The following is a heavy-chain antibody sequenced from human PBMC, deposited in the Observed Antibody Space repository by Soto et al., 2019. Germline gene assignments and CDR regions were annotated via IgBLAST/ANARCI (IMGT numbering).Heavy chain of an antibody. CDR3: AKGLIRGSKPLDY. J-gene: IGHJ4*02. CDR2: ISYDGSNK. Sequence: QVQLVESGGGVVQPGRTLRLSCAASGFTFSSYGMHWVRQAPGKGLEWVAVISYDGSNKYYADSVKGRFTISRDNSKNTLYLQMNSLRAEDTAVYYCAKGLIRGSKPLDYWGQGTLVTVSS. D-gene: IGHD3-16*01. V-gene: IGHV3-30*18. CDR1: GFTFSSYG.